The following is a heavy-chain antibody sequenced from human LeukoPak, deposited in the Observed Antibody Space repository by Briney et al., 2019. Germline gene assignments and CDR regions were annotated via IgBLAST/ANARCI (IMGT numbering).Heavy chain of an antibody. J-gene: IGHJ6*03. V-gene: IGHV3-9*03. CDR1: GFTFSSYN. D-gene: IGHD2-2*02. CDR2: ISWNSGSI. CDR3: AKDRYCSSTSCYTGMDV. Sequence: PGGSLRLSCAASGFTFSSYNMNWVRQAPGKGLEWVSGISWNSGSIGYADSVKGRFTISRDNAKNSLYLQMNSLRAEDMALYYCAKDRYCSSTSCYTGMDVWGKGTTVTVSS.